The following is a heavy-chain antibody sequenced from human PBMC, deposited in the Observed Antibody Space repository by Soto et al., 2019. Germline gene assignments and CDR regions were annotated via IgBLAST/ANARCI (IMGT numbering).Heavy chain of an antibody. Sequence: ASVKVSCKASGGTFSSYTISWVRQAPGQGLEWMGRIIPILGIANYAQKFQGRVTITADKSTSTAYMELSSLRSEDTAVYYCARDRVYGSGSYYAFDIWGQGTMVTVSS. CDR1: GGTFSSYT. D-gene: IGHD3-10*01. J-gene: IGHJ3*02. CDR3: ARDRVYGSGSYYAFDI. CDR2: IIPILGIA. V-gene: IGHV1-69*04.